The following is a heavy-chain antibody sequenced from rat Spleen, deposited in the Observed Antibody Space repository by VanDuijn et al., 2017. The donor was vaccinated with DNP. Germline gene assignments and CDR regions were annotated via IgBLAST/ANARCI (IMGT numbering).Heavy chain of an antibody. J-gene: IGHJ2*01. CDR2: TNYNGGST. D-gene: IGHD1-4*01. CDR1: GFTFSDYY. CDR3: ARHVLPLRVWDY. V-gene: IGHV5-22*01. Sequence: EVQLVESGGGLVQPGRSLKLSCAASGFTFSDYYMAWVRQAPTKGLEWVAYTNYNGGSTYNGDSVKGRFTISRDNVKSTLYLQMNSLRSEDMATYYCARHVLPLRVWDYWGQGVMVTVSS.